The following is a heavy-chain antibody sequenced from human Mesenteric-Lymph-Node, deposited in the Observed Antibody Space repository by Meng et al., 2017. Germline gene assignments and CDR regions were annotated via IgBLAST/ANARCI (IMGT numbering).Heavy chain of an antibody. V-gene: IGHV3-33*01. CDR1: GFTFSSYG. CDR2: IWYDGSNK. D-gene: IGHD6-19*01. Sequence: LSLTCAASGFTFSSYGMHWVRQAPGKGLEWVAVIWYDGSNKYYADSVKGRFTISRDNSKNTLYLQMNSLRAEDTAVYYCARDSSGWYLWGQGTLVTVSS. J-gene: IGHJ5*02. CDR3: ARDSSGWYL.